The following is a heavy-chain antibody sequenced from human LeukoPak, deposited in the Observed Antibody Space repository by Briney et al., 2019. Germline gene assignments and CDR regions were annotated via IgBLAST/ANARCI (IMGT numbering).Heavy chain of an antibody. V-gene: IGHV3-23*01. Sequence: GGSLRLSCAASGFTFSSYSMNWVRQAPGKGLEWVSAISGSGGSTYYADSRKGRFTISRDNSKNTLHLQMNSLRAEDTAVYYCARDPYCSSTSCSLDWGQGTLVTVSS. CDR3: ARDPYCSSTSCSLD. J-gene: IGHJ4*02. CDR2: ISGSGGST. CDR1: GFTFSSYS. D-gene: IGHD2-2*01.